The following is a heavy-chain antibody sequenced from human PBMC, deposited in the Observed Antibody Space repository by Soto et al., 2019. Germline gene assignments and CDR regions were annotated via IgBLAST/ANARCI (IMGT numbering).Heavy chain of an antibody. CDR1: GGSINSGGYY. CDR3: ARGINYDILTAFDY. CDR2: IYYTGST. V-gene: IGHV4-31*03. Sequence: QVQLQESGPGLVKPSQTLSLTCTVSGGSINSGGYYWSWIRQHPGKGLEWIGYIYYTGSTYYNPSLKSRVTISVDPSKNQFSLKLSSVTAADTAVYYCARGINYDILTAFDYWGQGTLVTVSS. D-gene: IGHD3-9*01. J-gene: IGHJ4*02.